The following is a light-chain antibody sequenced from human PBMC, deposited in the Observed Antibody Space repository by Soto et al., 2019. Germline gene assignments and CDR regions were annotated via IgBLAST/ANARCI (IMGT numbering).Light chain of an antibody. J-gene: IGLJ2*01. CDR2: LNSDGSH. CDR1: SGHSSYA. Sequence: QLVLTQSPSASASLGASVKLTCTLSSGHSSYAIAWHQQQPEKGPRYLMKLNSDGSHSKGDGIPDRFSGSISGAERYLTISSHQSEDEADYYCQTCGTGIKVFGGGTKLTVL. CDR3: QTCGTGIKV. V-gene: IGLV4-69*01.